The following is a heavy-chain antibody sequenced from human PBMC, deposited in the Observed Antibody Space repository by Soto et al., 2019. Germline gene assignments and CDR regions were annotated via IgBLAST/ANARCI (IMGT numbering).Heavy chain of an antibody. CDR2: ISPVDTDT. CDR3: ARHRRWIAAVVNNWFDP. J-gene: IGHJ5*02. D-gene: IGHD6-13*01. Sequence: PGESLKISCKGSGYSFTSYGIGWGRPRPWYGMVWMVFISPVDTDTRYSPSFQGQVTISDDKSICTAHLQWSCLKASHTAMYSCARHRRWIAAVVNNWFDPWGKGTLVTVS. V-gene: IGHV5-51*01. CDR1: GYSFTSYG.